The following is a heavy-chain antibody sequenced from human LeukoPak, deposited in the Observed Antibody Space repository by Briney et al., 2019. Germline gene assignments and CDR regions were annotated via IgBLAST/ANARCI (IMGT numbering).Heavy chain of an antibody. J-gene: IGHJ6*02. V-gene: IGHV1-69*13. Sequence: ASVKVSCKASGGTFSSYAISWVRQAPGQGLEWMGGIIPIFGTANYAQKFQGRVTITADESTSTAYLELSSLTSEDTAVYYCARVVLGRRWLQTSYYYGMDVWGQGTTVTVSS. CDR1: GGTFSSYA. D-gene: IGHD5-24*01. CDR2: IIPIFGTA. CDR3: ARVVLGRRWLQTSYYYGMDV.